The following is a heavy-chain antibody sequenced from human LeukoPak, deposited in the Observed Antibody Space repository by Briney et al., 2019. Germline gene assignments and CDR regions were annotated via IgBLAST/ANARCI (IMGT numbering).Heavy chain of an antibody. CDR1: GFTFDSYT. J-gene: IGHJ6*02. D-gene: IGHD1-26*01. CDR2: ISSSSTYI. CDR3: ARAVAVSVGRYYGMDV. Sequence: GGSLRLSCAASGFTFDSYTMNWVRQAPGKGLEWVSSISSSSTYIYYADSVKGRFSICRDNARNSVYLQVNSLSADDTAVYYCARAVAVSVGRYYGMDVWGQGTTVTVSS. V-gene: IGHV3-21*01.